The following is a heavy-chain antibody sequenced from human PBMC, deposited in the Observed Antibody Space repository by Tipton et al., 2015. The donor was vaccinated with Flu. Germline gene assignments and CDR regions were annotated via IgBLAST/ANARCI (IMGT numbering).Heavy chain of an antibody. J-gene: IGHJ5*02. CDR1: GGSISSYY. D-gene: IGHD3-9*01. V-gene: IGHV4-59*01. CDR2: IYYSGST. CDR3: ARANYDILTGYPWGSVGWFDP. Sequence: TLSLTCTVSGGSISSYYWSWIRQPPGKGLEWIGYIYYSGSTNYNPSLKSRVTISVDTSKNQFSLKLSSVTAADTAVYYCARANYDILTGYPWGSVGWFDPWGQGTLVTASS.